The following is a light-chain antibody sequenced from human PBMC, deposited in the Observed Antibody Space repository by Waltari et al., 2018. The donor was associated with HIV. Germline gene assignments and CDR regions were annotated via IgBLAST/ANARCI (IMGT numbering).Light chain of an antibody. Sequence: DIQMTQSPSSLSASVGDRVTITFRARQSNSSYLNWYQQNPGKAPKLLISAASSLQGGVPSRFSGSGSGTDFTLTISSLQPEDFAIYYCQQSYSTLPYTFGQGTKLEIK. V-gene: IGKV1-39*01. CDR1: QSNSSY. CDR3: QQSYSTLPYT. CDR2: AAS. J-gene: IGKJ2*01.